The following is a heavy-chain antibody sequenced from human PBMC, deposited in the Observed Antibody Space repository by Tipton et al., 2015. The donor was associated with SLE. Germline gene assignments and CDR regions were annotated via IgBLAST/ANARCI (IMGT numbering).Heavy chain of an antibody. D-gene: IGHD3-10*01. CDR1: GFTFSSYA. CDR2: RQYDEHDE. CDR3: AKRKAAGGGGPYYYGLDV. Sequence: SLRLSCAASGFTFSSYAMSWVRQGPGKGLEWVDFRQYDEHDEYYADSVKGRFTIFRDNSKDTLYLQMNGLRAEDTGVYYCAKRKAAGGGGPYYYGLDVWGQGTTVTVSS. J-gene: IGHJ6*02. V-gene: IGHV3-30*02.